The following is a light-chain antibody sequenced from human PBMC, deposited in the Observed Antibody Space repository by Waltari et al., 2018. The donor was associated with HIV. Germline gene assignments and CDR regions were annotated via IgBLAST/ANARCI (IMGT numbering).Light chain of an antibody. CDR3: AALDDSLSGGV. J-gene: IGLJ3*02. Sequence: QSVLTQPPSASGTPGRRATIPFSGSSSNIGSNYVYWYQQLTVPAPKLLIYSNQPRPDVSPDRFSGSKSGTPASLAINGRRSGDEPDYYFAALDDSLSGGVFGVGTKLTFL. CDR1: SSNIGSNY. CDR2: SNQ. V-gene: IGLV1-47*02.